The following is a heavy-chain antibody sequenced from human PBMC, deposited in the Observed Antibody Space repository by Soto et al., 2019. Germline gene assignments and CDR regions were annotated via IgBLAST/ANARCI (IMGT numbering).Heavy chain of an antibody. CDR1: GGSISSSSYY. J-gene: IGHJ4*02. V-gene: IGHV4-39*01. CDR2: IYYSGST. Sequence: QLQLQESGPGLVKPSETLSLTCTVSGGSISSSSYYWGWIRQPPGKGLEWIGSIYYSGSTYYNPSLKSRVTISVDTSKNQFSLKLSSVTAADTAVYYCARHFGWAENGYSSSWYKEDLDYWGQGTLVTVSS. CDR3: ARHFGWAENGYSSSWYKEDLDY. D-gene: IGHD6-13*01.